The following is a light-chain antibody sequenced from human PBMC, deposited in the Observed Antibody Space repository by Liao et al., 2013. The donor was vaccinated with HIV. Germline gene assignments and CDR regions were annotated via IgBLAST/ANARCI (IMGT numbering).Light chain of an antibody. V-gene: IGLV3-21*04. CDR2: YDS. J-gene: IGLJ3*02. CDR3: QVWNTDSDHWV. CDR1: DIGSKS. Sequence: SYVLTQPPSVSVAPGKTATISCGGNDIGSKSVHWYQQKPGQAPILVIYYDSERPSGIPERLSGSNSGSTATLTITRVDVGDEADYYCQVWNTDSDHWVFGGGTKLTVL.